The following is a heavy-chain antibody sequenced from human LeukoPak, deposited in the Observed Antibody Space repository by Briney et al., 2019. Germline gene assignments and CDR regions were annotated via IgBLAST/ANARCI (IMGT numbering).Heavy chain of an antibody. Sequence: GGSLRLSCAASGFTFSSYWMSWVRQAPGKGLEWVANIKQDGSEKYYVDSVKGRFTISRDNAKNSPYLQMNSLRAEDTAVYYCARDRSSSLIVGATLLFDYWGQGTLVTVSS. D-gene: IGHD1-26*01. V-gene: IGHV3-7*01. CDR1: GFTFSSYW. J-gene: IGHJ4*02. CDR3: ARDRSSSLIVGATLLFDY. CDR2: IKQDGSEK.